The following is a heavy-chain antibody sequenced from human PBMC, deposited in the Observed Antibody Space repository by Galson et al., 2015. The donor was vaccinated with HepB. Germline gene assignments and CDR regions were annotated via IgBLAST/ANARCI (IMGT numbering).Heavy chain of an antibody. V-gene: IGHV3-30*04. CDR1: GFTFSSYG. CDR3: ARTRSRGIIGHSYYFDY. Sequence: SLRLSCAASGFTFSSYGMHWVRQAPGKGLEWVAGILYEGSNKQYADSVKGRLTISRDNSKNTLYLQMNSLRGEDTAVYYCARTRSRGIIGHSYYFDYWGQGTLVTV. D-gene: IGHD3-10*01. J-gene: IGHJ4*02. CDR2: ILYEGSNK.